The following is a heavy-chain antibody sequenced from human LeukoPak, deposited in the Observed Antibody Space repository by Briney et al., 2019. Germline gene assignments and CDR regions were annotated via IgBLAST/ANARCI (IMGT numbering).Heavy chain of an antibody. Sequence: GGSLRPSCAASGFTFSSYSMNWVRQAPGKGLEWVSSISSSSSYIYYADSVKGRFTISRDNAKDSLYLQMNSLRAEDTAVYYCARGRQLMGAFDIWGQGTMVTVSS. V-gene: IGHV3-21*01. D-gene: IGHD5-18*01. CDR1: GFTFSSYS. J-gene: IGHJ3*02. CDR2: ISSSSSYI. CDR3: ARGRQLMGAFDI.